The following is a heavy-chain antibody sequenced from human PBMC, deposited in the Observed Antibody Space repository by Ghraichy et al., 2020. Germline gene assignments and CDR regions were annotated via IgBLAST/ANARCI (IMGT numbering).Heavy chain of an antibody. D-gene: IGHD3-9*01. V-gene: IGHV3-33*01. J-gene: IGHJ3*02. CDR3: ARGSWLTGQVTSLDI. CDR1: GFTFRTYG. CDR2: IWNDGSDQ. Sequence: GSLRLSCAASGFTFRTYGMHWVRQAPGKGLEWVALIWNDGSDQSYADSVEGRFTISRDNSKNTLYLQMNSLRVEDTAVYYCARGSWLTGQVTSLDIWGQGTMITVSS.